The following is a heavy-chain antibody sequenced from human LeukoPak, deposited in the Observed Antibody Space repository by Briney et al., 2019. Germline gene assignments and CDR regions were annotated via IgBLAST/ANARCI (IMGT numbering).Heavy chain of an antibody. CDR1: GGSISSSSYY. J-gene: IGHJ3*02. CDR3: ARSCRILDIVATIRARLGGNGFDI. CDR2: IYYSGST. Sequence: PSETLSLTCTVSGGSISSSSYYWGWIRQPPGKGLEWIGSIYYSGSTYYNPSLKSRVTISVDTSKNQFSLKLSSVTAADKAVYYCARSCRILDIVATIRARLGGNGFDIWGQGRMVTVSS. V-gene: IGHV4-39*07. D-gene: IGHD5-12*01.